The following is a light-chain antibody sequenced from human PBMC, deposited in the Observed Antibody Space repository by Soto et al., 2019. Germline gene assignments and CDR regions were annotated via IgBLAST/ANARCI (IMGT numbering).Light chain of an antibody. V-gene: IGKV3-15*01. CDR3: QQGHNWPLT. Sequence: EIVMTQSPATLSVSPGERATLSCRASQSISTELPWYQQKPGQPPRLLTYSASTRATGVPARFTGTGSGSEFTLTISGLQSEDFAVYYCQQGHNWPLTFGQGTRLEI. CDR2: SAS. J-gene: IGKJ2*01. CDR1: QSISTE.